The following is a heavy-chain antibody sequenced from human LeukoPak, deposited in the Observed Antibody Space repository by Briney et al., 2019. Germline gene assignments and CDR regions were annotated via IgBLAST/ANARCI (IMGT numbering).Heavy chain of an antibody. CDR2: IYPDDSDT. CDR3: ARPNITSYYDSRGYDAFDA. D-gene: IGHD3-22*01. J-gene: IGHJ3*01. CDR1: GYRFTDYW. V-gene: IGHV5-51*01. Sequence: GESLKISCKGSGYRFTDYWIAWVRQMPGKGLEWMGIIYPDDSDTRYSPSFQGQVTISADKSVRTAYLQWSSLKASDTAMYYCARPNITSYYDSRGYDAFDAWGQGTMVTVSS.